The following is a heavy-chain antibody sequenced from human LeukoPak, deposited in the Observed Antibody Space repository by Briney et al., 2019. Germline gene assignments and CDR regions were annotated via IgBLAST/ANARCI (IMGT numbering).Heavy chain of an antibody. J-gene: IGHJ4*02. CDR3: TRVREASCGGDCYGDY. CDR1: GFTFGDYA. D-gene: IGHD2-21*02. CDR2: IRSKAYGGTT. Sequence: GGSLRLSCTASGFTFGDYAMSWVRQAPGKGLEWVGFIRSKAYGGTTEYAASVKGRFTISRDDSKSIAYLQMNSLKTEDTAVYYCTRVREASCGGDCYGDYWGQGTLVTVSS. V-gene: IGHV3-49*04.